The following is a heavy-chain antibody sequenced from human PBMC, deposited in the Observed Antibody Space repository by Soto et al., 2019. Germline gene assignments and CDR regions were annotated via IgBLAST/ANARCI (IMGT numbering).Heavy chain of an antibody. D-gene: IGHD2-2*01. V-gene: IGHV1-18*01. CDR2: ISTYNGNT. J-gene: IGHJ3*02. CDR1: GYTFSSYG. CDR3: ARAFRYCSSTTCYAAFDI. Sequence: SVKVSCKASGYTFSSYGISWLRQAPRQGLEWMGWISTYNGNTNYAHKFQDRVTMTKDTSTSTAYMELRSLRSDDTAVYYCARAFRYCSSTTCYAAFDIWGQGTMVTVSS.